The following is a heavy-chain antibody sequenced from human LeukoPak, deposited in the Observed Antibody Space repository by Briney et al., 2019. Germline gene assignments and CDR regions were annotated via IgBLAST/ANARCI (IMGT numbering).Heavy chain of an antibody. J-gene: IGHJ4*02. CDR1: GFTFSSYG. V-gene: IGHV3-30*03. D-gene: IGHD3-22*01. Sequence: QPGRSLRLSCAASGFTFSSYGVHWVRQAPGKGLEWVAGISYDGSNKYYADSVKGRFTISRDDSKNTLYLQMNSLRAEDTAMYYCARNSAGDSLDYWGQGTLVTVSS. CDR3: ARNSAGDSLDY. CDR2: ISYDGSNK.